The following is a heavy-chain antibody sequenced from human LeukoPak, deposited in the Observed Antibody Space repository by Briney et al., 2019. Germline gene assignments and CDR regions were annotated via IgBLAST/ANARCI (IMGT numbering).Heavy chain of an antibody. CDR1: GFTFSSYS. V-gene: IGHV3-23*01. CDR3: VKGMASGWGYYYYYGMDV. CDR2: ISGHGSNT. Sequence: GGSLRLSCAASGFTFSSYSMNWVRQAPGKGLEWVSAISGHGSNTYYADSVKGRFTVSRDNSKNTLYLQMNSLRVEDTAVYYCVKGMASGWGYYYYYGMDVWGQGTTVTVSS. D-gene: IGHD6-19*01. J-gene: IGHJ6*02.